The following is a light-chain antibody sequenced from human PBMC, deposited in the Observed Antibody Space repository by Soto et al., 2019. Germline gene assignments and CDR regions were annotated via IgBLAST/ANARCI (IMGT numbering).Light chain of an antibody. Sequence: EIVLTQSQGTLSLSPGERATLSCRASQSVRDRYLAWYQQKPGQAPGLLIYDTSTRATGVPDRFSGSGSGTDFALTISRVEPEDYAIDFCQQSGSSPGTFGQGTKVEI. CDR3: QQSGSSPGT. V-gene: IGKV3-20*01. J-gene: IGKJ1*01. CDR2: DTS. CDR1: QSVRDRY.